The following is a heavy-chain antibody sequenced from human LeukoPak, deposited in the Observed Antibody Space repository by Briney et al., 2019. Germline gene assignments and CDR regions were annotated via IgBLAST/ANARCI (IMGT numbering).Heavy chain of an antibody. D-gene: IGHD3-10*01. CDR3: AKVLLWFGEISPFDY. Sequence: PGGSLRLSCAASGFTFSSYGMHWVRQAPGKGLEWVAFIRYDGSNKYYADSVKGRFTISRDNSKNTLYLQMNSLRAEDTAVYYCAKVLLWFGEISPFDYWGQGTLVTVSS. V-gene: IGHV3-30*02. CDR1: GFTFSSYG. CDR2: IRYDGSNK. J-gene: IGHJ4*02.